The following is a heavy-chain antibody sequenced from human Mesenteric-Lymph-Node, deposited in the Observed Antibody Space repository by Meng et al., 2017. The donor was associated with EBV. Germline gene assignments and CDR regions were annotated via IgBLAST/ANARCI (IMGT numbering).Heavy chain of an antibody. D-gene: IGHD3-16*01. V-gene: IGHV4-39*01. Sequence: QRQVRESGPGVGKPSATLSPTCIGSGGPISGSNYDWGGIRQPPGKGLEWIGSIYYSGGVYYNLSLKSRATVSVDTSKNQFSLRLSSVTAADTAVYYCARHREGGGFEPIDYWGQGTLVTVSS. J-gene: IGHJ4*02. CDR1: GGPISGSNYD. CDR3: ARHREGGGFEPIDY. CDR2: IYYSGGV.